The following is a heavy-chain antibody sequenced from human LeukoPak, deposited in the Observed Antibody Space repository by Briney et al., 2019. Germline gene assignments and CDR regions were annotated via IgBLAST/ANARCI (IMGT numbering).Heavy chain of an antibody. V-gene: IGHV3-23*01. CDR3: AKGRGPGADFDC. CDR2: ISGSGGST. J-gene: IGHJ4*02. D-gene: IGHD3-10*01. CDR1: GFTFSSCA. Sequence: GGSLRLSCGGSGFTFSSCAMNWVRQAPGKGLEWVSGISGSGGSTYYADSVKGRFIISRDNSKNTVFLQMISLRAEDTAFYYCAKGRGPGADFDCWGQGTLVTVSS.